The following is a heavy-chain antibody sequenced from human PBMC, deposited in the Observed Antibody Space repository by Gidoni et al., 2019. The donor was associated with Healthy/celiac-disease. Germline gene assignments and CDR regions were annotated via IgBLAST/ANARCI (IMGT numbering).Heavy chain of an antibody. CDR3: TRALGYCSSTSCYWEYYYYYMDV. Sequence: EVQLVESGGGLVQPGRSLRLSCTASGFTFGDYAMSWFRQAPGKGLECVGFIRSKAYGGTTEYAASVKGRFTISRDDSKSIAYLQMNSLKTEDTAVYYCTRALGYCSSTSCYWEYYYYYMDVWGKGTTVTVSS. CDR1: GFTFGDYA. CDR2: IRSKAYGGTT. D-gene: IGHD2-2*01. V-gene: IGHV3-49*03. J-gene: IGHJ6*03.